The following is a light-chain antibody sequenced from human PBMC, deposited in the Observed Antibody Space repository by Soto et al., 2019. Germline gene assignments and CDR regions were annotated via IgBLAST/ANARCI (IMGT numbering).Light chain of an antibody. J-gene: IGLJ2*01. CDR1: NNDVGGYNY. CDR3: SSYTSTTTLVV. CDR2: DVT. Sequence: QSVLTQPASVSGSPGQSITISCTGTNNDVGGYNYVSWYQHHPGNAPKLIIYDVTNRPSGVSNRFSGSKSGNTASLTISGLQAEDEADYYCSSYTSTTTLVVFGGGTQLTVL. V-gene: IGLV2-14*03.